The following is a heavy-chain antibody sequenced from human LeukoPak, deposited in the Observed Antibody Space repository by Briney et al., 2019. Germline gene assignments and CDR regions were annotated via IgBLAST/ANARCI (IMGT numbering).Heavy chain of an antibody. CDR1: GGSISSYY. CDR3: ARRWVYDKRAFDA. V-gene: IGHV4-59*08. Sequence: SETLSLTCAVSGGSISSYYWSWIRQPPGKGLEWIGYIYYSGSTNYNPSLKSRVTISVDTSKNQFSLKLSSVTAADTAVYYCARRWVYDKRAFDAWGQGTMVTVSS. J-gene: IGHJ3*01. D-gene: IGHD3-16*01. CDR2: IYYSGST.